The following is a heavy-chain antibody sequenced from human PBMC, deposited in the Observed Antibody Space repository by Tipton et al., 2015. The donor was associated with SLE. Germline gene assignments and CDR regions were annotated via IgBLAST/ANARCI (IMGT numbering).Heavy chain of an antibody. D-gene: IGHD1-26*01. CDR2: IYSGGST. J-gene: IGHJ6*02. Sequence: GSLRLSCAASGFTVSSNYMSWVRQAPGKGLEWVSVIYSGGSTYYADSVKGRFTFSRHNSKNTLYLQMNSLRAEDTAVYYCARGEWELLHYYGMDVWGQGTTVTVSS. CDR1: GFTVSSNY. CDR3: ARGEWELLHYYGMDV. V-gene: IGHV3-53*04.